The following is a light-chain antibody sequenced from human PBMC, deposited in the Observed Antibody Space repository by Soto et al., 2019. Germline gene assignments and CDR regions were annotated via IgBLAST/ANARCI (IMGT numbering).Light chain of an antibody. CDR1: QSIRSY. CDR2: SAS. J-gene: IGKJ1*01. V-gene: IGKV1-39*01. Sequence: DIPMTQSPSSLSASVGDRVPIPCRASQSIRSYLNWYQQRPGQAPKLLIYSASSLQSWVPSRFTGSGSGTAFTLTISSLQPEDFATYYCQQSYSTPVTFGQGTKV. CDR3: QQSYSTPVT.